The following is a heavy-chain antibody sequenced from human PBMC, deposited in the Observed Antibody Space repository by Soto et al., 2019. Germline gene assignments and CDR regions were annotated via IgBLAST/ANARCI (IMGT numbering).Heavy chain of an antibody. CDR3: ASGDYYDSSGYEYFQH. CDR1: GGTFSSYA. CDR2: IIPIFGTA. V-gene: IGHV1-69*13. D-gene: IGHD3-22*01. J-gene: IGHJ1*01. Sequence: SVKVSCKASGGTFSSYAISWVRQAPGQGLEWMGGIIPIFGTANYAQKFQGRVTITADESTSTAYMELSSLRSEDTAVYYCASGDYYDSSGYEYFQHWGQGTLVTVSS.